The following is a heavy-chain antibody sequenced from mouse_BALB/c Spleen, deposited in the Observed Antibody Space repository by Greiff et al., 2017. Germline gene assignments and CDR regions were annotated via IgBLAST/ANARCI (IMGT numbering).Heavy chain of an antibody. CDR2: INPGSGGT. V-gene: IGHV1-54*01. Sequence: QVQLKESGAELVRPGTSVKVSCKASGYAFTNYLIEWVKQRPGQGLEWIGVINPGSGGTNYNEKFKGKATLTADKSSSTAYMQLSSLTSDDSAVYFCARSITTGTMDYWGQGTSVTVSS. D-gene: IGHD1-2*01. CDR3: ARSITTGTMDY. J-gene: IGHJ4*01. CDR1: GYAFTNYL.